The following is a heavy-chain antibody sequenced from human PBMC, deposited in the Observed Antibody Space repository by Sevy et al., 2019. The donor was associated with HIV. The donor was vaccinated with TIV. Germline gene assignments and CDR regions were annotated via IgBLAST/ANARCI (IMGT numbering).Heavy chain of an antibody. CDR3: AREYIWGTYRYWYFDL. CDR1: GFTFSSYW. V-gene: IGHV3-7*03. D-gene: IGHD3-16*02. CDR2: INQGGSEK. J-gene: IGHJ2*01. Sequence: GGSLRLSCAASGFTFSSYWISWVRQAPGKGLEWVANINQGGSEKYYVDSVKGRFTISRDNAKNSLYLQMNSLRAEDTAVYYCAREYIWGTYRYWYFDLWARGTLVTVSS.